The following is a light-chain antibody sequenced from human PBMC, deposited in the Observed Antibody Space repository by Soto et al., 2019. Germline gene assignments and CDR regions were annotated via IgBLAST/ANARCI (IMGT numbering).Light chain of an antibody. CDR3: QQLNSYPIT. V-gene: IGKV1-9*01. CDR2: AAS. J-gene: IGKJ3*01. CDR1: QGINNY. Sequence: DIQLTQSPSFLSASVRDRVTITCRASQGINNYLGWYQQKPGKAPKLLIYAASTLQSGVPSRFSGSGSGTEFTLTISSLQPEDFATYYCQQLNSYPITFGPGTKVDI.